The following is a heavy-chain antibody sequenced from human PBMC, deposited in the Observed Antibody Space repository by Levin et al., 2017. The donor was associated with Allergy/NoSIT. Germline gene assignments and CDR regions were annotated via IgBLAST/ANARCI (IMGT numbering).Heavy chain of an antibody. CDR1: GFTFSSYW. J-gene: IGHJ4*02. CDR3: STGDSSGWYSGGVDY. V-gene: IGHV3-74*01. CDR2: ISTDGSST. Sequence: GESLKISCAASGFTFSSYWMHWVRQAPGKGLVWVSRISTDGSSTGYADSVKGRFTISRDNAKNTLYLQMNSLRAEDTAVYYCSTGDSSGWYSGGVDYWGQGTLVTVSS. D-gene: IGHD6-19*01.